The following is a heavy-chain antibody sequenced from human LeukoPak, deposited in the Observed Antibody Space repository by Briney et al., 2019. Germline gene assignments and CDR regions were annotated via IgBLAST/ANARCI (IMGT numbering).Heavy chain of an antibody. CDR2: IYYSGST. D-gene: IGHD3-22*01. J-gene: IGHJ4*02. CDR1: GGSISSYY. CDR3: VRGGYYYDSSGYYYGYFDY. V-gene: IGHV4-59*01. Sequence: SETLSLTCTVSGGSISSYYWSWIRQPPGKGLEWIGYIYYSGSTNYNLSLKSRVTISVDTSKNQFSLKLSSVTAADTAVYYCVRGGYYYDSSGYYYGYFDYWGQGTLVTVSS.